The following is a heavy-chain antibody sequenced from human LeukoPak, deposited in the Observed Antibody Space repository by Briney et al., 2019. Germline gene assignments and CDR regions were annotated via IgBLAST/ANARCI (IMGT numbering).Heavy chain of an antibody. CDR1: GGSISSYY. Sequence: SETLSLTCTVSGGSISSYYGSWIRQPAGKGLEWIGRIYSSGSTNYNPSLKSRVTLSVDTSKNQFSLKLSSVTAADTAVYYCARVDSSNWYEYRGYFDYWGQGTLVTISS. V-gene: IGHV4-4*07. CDR2: IYSSGST. CDR3: ARVDSSNWYEYRGYFDY. D-gene: IGHD6-13*01. J-gene: IGHJ4*02.